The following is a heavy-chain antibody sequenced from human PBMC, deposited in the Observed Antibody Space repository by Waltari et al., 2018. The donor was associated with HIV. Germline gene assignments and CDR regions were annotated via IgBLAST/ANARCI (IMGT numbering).Heavy chain of an antibody. V-gene: IGHV5-10-1*01. D-gene: IGHD6-13*01. CDR2: IDPSDSYT. J-gene: IGHJ5*02. CDR3: ARQIIAAAAPTWFDP. CDR1: GYSCTSYW. Sequence: DVQLVHSGVEVKMPGKSRRSSGKGSGYSCTSYWISWVRQMPGKGLDWLGRIDPSDSYTNYSPSFQGHVTISADKSISTAYLQWSSLKASDTAMYYCARQIIAAAAPTWFDPWGQGTLVTVSS.